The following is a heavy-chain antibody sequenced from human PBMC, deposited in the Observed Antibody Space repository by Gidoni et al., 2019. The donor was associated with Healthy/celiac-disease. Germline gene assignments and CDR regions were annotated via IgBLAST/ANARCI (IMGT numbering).Heavy chain of an antibody. V-gene: IGHV3-33*01. CDR1: GFTFSSYG. J-gene: IGHJ4*02. Sequence: QVQPVESGGGVVQPGRSLRLSCAASGFTFSSYGMHWVRQAPGKGLEWVAVIWYDGSNKYYADSVKGRFTVSRDNSKNTLYLQMNSLRAEDTAVYYCARGLGIHELKPLDYWGQGTLVTVSS. CDR2: IWYDGSNK. CDR3: ARGLGIHELKPLDY. D-gene: IGHD7-27*01.